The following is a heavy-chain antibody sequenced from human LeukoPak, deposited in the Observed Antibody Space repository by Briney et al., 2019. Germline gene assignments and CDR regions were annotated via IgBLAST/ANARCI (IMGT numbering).Heavy chain of an antibody. D-gene: IGHD3-9*01. CDR1: GGTFSSYA. J-gene: IGHJ4*02. CDR2: IIPIFGTA. CDR3: ARDRVLRYFDWSRGLDY. Sequence: GASVKVSCKASGGTFSSYAISWVRQAPGQGLEWMGRIIPIFGTANYAQKFQGRVTITTDESTSTAYMELSSLRSEDTAVYYCARDRVLRYFDWSRGLDYWGQGTLVTVSS. V-gene: IGHV1-69*05.